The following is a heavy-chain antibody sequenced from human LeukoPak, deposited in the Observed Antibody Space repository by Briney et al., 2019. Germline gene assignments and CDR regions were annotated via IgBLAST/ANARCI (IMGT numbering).Heavy chain of an antibody. CDR2: IHYSGST. J-gene: IGHJ4*02. CDR3: ARVWSPTYDSSGYLDY. Sequence: SETLSLTCTVSGGSISNYYWNWIRQPPGKGLEWIGYIHYSGSTNYNPSLKSRVTISVDTSKNQFSLKLSSVTAADTAVYYCARVWSPTYDSSGYLDYWGQGTLVTVSS. D-gene: IGHD3-22*01. CDR1: GGSISNYY. V-gene: IGHV4-59*01.